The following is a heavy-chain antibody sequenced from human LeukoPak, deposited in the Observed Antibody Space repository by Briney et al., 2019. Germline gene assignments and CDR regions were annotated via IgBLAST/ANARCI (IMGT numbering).Heavy chain of an antibody. CDR3: ARDGSSSWYFYYGMDV. Sequence: GGSLRLSCAASGFTFSGYWMSWVRQAPGKGLEWVANIKQDGSEMYYLDSVKGRFIISRDNAKNSLYLQMNSLRAEDTAVYYCARDGSSSWYFYYGMDVWGQGTTVTVSS. V-gene: IGHV3-7*01. CDR2: IKQDGSEM. D-gene: IGHD6-13*01. J-gene: IGHJ6*02. CDR1: GFTFSGYW.